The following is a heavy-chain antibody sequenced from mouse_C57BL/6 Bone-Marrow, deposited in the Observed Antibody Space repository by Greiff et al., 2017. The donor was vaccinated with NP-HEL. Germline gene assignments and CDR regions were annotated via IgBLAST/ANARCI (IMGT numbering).Heavy chain of an antibody. J-gene: IGHJ3*01. CDR2: ISNGGGSN. Sequence: EVQLQESGGGLVKPGGSLKLSCAASGFTFSGYYMYWVRQTPEKRLEWVAYISNGGGSNYYPDTVKGRFTISRDNAKNTLYLQMSRLKSEDTAMYYCARHSPNWDEWFADWGQGTLVTVSA. CDR3: ARHSPNWDEWFAD. CDR1: GFTFSGYY. D-gene: IGHD4-1*01. V-gene: IGHV5-12*01.